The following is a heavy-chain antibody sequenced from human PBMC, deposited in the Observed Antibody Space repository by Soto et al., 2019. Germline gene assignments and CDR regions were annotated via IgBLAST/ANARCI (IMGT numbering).Heavy chain of an antibody. J-gene: IGHJ6*02. CDR1: GGSVSSNSAA. D-gene: IGHD2-2*01. Sequence: SATLSLPCAISGGSVSSNSAAWNWIRQSPSRGLEWLGRTYYRSKWYNDYAVSVKSRITINPDTSKNQFSLQLNSVTPEDTPVYYRGNDWGGYCSSTSWYWYGMDVWGQGTTVTVSS. CDR2: TYYRSKWYN. CDR3: GNDWGGYCSSTSWYWYGMDV. V-gene: IGHV6-1*01.